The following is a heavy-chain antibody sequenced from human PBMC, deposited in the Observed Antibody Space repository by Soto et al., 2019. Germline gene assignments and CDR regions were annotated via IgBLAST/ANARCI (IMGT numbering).Heavy chain of an antibody. J-gene: IGHJ4*02. D-gene: IGHD3-3*01. V-gene: IGHV2-5*01. CDR1: GFSVGTGGVG. CDR2: IYWNDDD. Sequence: QITLKESGPMLVTPTQTLTLTCTLSGFSVGTGGVGVGWIRQPPGKALEWLAVIYWNDDDRYNPSLRSRLTISKDTSRNQVVLTMTNMDPVDTATYYCAHRRKGWSGYYDFDYWGQGTLVTVSS. CDR3: AHRRKGWSGYYDFDY.